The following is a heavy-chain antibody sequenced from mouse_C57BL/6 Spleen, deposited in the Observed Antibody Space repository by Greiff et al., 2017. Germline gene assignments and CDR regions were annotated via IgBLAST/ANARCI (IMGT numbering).Heavy chain of an antibody. Sequence: VQLQQSGAELVRPGASVKLSCTASGFNIKDYYMHWVKQRPEQGLEWIGRIDPEDGDTEYAPKFQGKATMTADTSSNTAYLQLSSLTSEDTAVYYCTTPLYDYDAMDYWGQGTSVTVSS. CDR2: IDPEDGDT. D-gene: IGHD2-3*01. J-gene: IGHJ4*01. CDR1: GFNIKDYY. CDR3: TTPLYDYDAMDY. V-gene: IGHV14-1*01.